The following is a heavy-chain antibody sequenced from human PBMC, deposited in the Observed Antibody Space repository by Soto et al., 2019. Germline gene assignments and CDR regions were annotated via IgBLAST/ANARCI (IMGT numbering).Heavy chain of an antibody. CDR1: GDSIRTLS. CDR2: IYRGGRT. D-gene: IGHD4-17*01. Sequence: QVQLQASGPGLVSPSETLSLPCSVSGDSIRTLSWSWIRQPLGQGLVWIGYIYRGGRTKYNPTLKSRRTMAADTSKNQSSLKLTSVTAADTAVDYCARTPEYGHMDGWGNGTSGTVAS. J-gene: IGHJ6*03. V-gene: IGHV4-59*11. CDR3: ARTPEYGHMDG.